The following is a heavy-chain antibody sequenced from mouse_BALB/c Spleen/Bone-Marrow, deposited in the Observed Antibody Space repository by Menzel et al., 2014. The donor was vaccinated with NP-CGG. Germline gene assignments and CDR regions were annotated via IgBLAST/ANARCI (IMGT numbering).Heavy chain of an antibody. Sequence: QVQLKQSGAELVKPGASVKLSCKASGYTFTSYWMHWVKQRPGQGLEWIGEINPSNGRTNYNEKFKSKATLTVDKSSSTAYMQLSSLTSEDSAVYYCARYLHYYGSSYGYFDVWAQGPRSPSPQ. CDR2: INPSNGRT. D-gene: IGHD1-1*01. CDR1: GYTFTSYW. V-gene: IGHV1S81*02. CDR3: ARYLHYYGSSYGYFDV. J-gene: IGHJ1*01.